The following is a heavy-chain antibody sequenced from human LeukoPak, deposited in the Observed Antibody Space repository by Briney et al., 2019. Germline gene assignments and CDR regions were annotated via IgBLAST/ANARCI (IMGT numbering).Heavy chain of an antibody. CDR2: VNPNSGNT. D-gene: IGHD3-10*01. CDR3: ARKVRDRENYYYYYYMDV. CDR1: GYTFTSYD. Sequence: GASVKVSCKASGYTFTSYDINWVRQATGQGLEWMGWVNPNSGNTGYAQKFQGRVTMTRNTSISTAYMELSSLRSEDTAVYYCARKVRDRENYYYYYYMDVWGKGTTVTISS. J-gene: IGHJ6*03. V-gene: IGHV1-8*01.